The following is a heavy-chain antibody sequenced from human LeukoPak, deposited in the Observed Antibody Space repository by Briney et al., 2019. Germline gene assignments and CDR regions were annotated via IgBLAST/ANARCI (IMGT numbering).Heavy chain of an antibody. Sequence: GGPLTLSCAASGFTFSTYRMPWARRAPGKGLEGVASLNEEGSEKYYMHSVKGRLPLSRDNAQKSLYLEMRSQGAKVTAVYSCARAVTSTEGYWGQGTLVTVSS. CDR3: ARAVTSTEGY. CDR2: LNEEGSEK. CDR1: GFTFSTYR. J-gene: IGHJ4*02. V-gene: IGHV3-7*03.